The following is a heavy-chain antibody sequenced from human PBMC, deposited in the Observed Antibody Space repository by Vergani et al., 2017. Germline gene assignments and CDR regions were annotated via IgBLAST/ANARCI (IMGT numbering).Heavy chain of an antibody. CDR1: GFTFSSYA. CDR3: AKMVSSSWYVCLDY. D-gene: IGHD6-13*01. V-gene: IGHV3-23*01. J-gene: IGHJ4*02. Sequence: EVQLLESGGGLVQPGGSLRLSCAASGFTFSSYAMSWVRQAPGKGLEWVSALSGSGGSTYYADSVKGRFTISRDNSKNTLYLQMNSLRAEDTAVYYCAKMVSSSWYVCLDYWGQGTLVTVSS. CDR2: LSGSGGST.